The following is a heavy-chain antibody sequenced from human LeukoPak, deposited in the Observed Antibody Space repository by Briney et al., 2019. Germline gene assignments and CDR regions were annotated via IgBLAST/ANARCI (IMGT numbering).Heavy chain of an antibody. CDR1: GYTFTGYY. V-gene: IGHV1-2*04. CDR2: ISPNSGGT. CDR3: ARAFNYGSGSYYFRADAFDI. Sequence: VASVKVSCKASGYTFTGYYMHWVRQAPGQGLEWMGWISPNSGGTNYAQKFQGWVTMTRDTSISTAYMELSRLRSEDTAVYYCARAFNYGSGSYYFRADAFDIWGQGTMVTVSS. D-gene: IGHD3-10*01. J-gene: IGHJ3*02.